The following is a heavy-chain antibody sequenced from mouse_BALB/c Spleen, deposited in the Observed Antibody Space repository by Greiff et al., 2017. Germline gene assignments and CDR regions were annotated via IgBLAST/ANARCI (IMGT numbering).Heavy chain of an antibody. D-gene: IGHD1-1*01. J-gene: IGHJ2*01. V-gene: IGHV1S56*01. CDR2: IYPGNVNT. Sequence: VQLQQSGPELVKPGASVRISCKASGYTFTSYYIHWVKQRPGQGLEWIGWIYPGNVNTKYNKKFKGKATLTADKSSSTAYMQLSSLTSEDSAVYFCASFITTVVATKDYGGQGTTLTVSS. CDR1: GYTFTSYY. CDR3: ASFITTVVATKDY.